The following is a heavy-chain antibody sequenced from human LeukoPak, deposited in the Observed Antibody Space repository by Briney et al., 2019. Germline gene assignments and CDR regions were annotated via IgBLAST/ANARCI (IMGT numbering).Heavy chain of an antibody. CDR3: ARGGIRGSRKKNWFDP. CDR1: GGSFSGYY. Sequence: SETLSLTCAVYGGSFSGYYWSWIRQPPGKGLEWIGEINHSGSTNYNPSPKSRVTISVDTSKNQFSLKLSSVTAADTAVYYCARGGIRGSRKKNWFDPWGQGTLVTVSS. CDR2: INHSGST. J-gene: IGHJ5*02. D-gene: IGHD1-14*01. V-gene: IGHV4-34*01.